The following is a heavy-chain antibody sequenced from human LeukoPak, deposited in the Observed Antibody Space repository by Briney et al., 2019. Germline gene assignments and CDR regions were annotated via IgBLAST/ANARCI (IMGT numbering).Heavy chain of an antibody. V-gene: IGHV3-11*04. J-gene: IGHJ4*02. CDR2: ISRSGSTI. D-gene: IGHD1-26*01. CDR1: GFTFSDYY. CDR3: ARGAFPNGSYPDY. Sequence: GGSLRLSCATSGFTFSDYYMTWIRQAQGRGLEWLSYISRSGSTIYYADSVKGRFTISKDNAKNSLYLQMSSLRAEDTAVYYCARGAFPNGSYPDYWGQGALVTVSS.